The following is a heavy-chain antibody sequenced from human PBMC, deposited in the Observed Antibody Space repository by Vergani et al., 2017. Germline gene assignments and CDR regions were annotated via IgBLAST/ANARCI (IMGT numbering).Heavy chain of an antibody. D-gene: IGHD3-9*01. CDR2: INPNSGGT. CDR1: GYTFTGYY. J-gene: IGHJ6*02. V-gene: IGHV1-2*02. CDR3: ARDRDILTGYPGGMDV. Sequence: QVQLVQSGAEVKKPGASVKVSCKASGYTFTGYYMHWVRQAPGQGLEWMGWINPNSGGTNYAQKFQGRVTMTRDTSIRTAYMELSRLRSDDTAVYYCARDRDILTGYPGGMDVWGQGTTVTVSS.